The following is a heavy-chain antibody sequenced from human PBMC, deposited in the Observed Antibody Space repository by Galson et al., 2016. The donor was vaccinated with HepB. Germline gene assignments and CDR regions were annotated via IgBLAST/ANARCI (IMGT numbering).Heavy chain of an antibody. D-gene: IGHD3-3*01. Sequence: SETLSLTCTVSGASFSTSSYFWAWIRQPPGKGLEWIGSRYYSGNTYYNSSLKSRVSMSLDTSKNEFSLKLSSVTAADTAVYYCARGVDLWSGKKWFDPWGQGTLVIVSS. J-gene: IGHJ5*02. CDR2: RYYSGNT. CDR3: ARGVDLWSGKKWFDP. CDR1: GASFSTSSYF. V-gene: IGHV4-39*07.